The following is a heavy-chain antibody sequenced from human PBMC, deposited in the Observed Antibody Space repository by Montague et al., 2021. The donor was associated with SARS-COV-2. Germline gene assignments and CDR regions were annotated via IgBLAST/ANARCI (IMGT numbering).Heavy chain of an antibody. D-gene: IGHD3-3*01. CDR2: INHSGST. Sequence: SETLSLTCAVYGGSFSGYYLNWIRQPPGKGLELIWEINHSGSTNYNPSLTRRVTISVDASKNQFSLKLSSVTAADTAVYYCARESSSITIFGMFFYYFDYWGQGTLVTVSS. CDR1: GGSFSGYY. V-gene: IGHV4-34*01. CDR3: ARESSSITIFGMFFYYFDY. J-gene: IGHJ4*02.